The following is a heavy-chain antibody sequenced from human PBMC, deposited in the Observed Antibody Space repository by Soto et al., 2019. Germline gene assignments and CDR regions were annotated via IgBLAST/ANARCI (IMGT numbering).Heavy chain of an antibody. CDR3: ARVWGGAFDI. V-gene: IGHV4-61*01. CDR2: IYYSGST. J-gene: IGHJ3*02. D-gene: IGHD3-10*01. Sequence: SETLSLTCTVSGGSVSSGSYYWSWIRQPPGKGLEWIGYIYYSGSTNYNPSLKSRVTISVDTSKNQFSLKLSSVTAADTAVYYCARVWGGAFDIWGQGTMVTVSS. CDR1: GGSVSSGSYY.